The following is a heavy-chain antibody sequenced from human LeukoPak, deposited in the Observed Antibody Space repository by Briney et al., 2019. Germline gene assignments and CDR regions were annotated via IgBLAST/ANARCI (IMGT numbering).Heavy chain of an antibody. CDR3: ARRGFIAVAGTNYYYGMDV. CDR2: ISSSGSTI. J-gene: IGHJ6*02. CDR1: GFTFSSYE. D-gene: IGHD6-19*01. V-gene: IGHV3-48*03. Sequence: GGSLRLSCAASGFTFSSYEMNWVRQAPGKGLEWVSYISSSGSTIYYADSVKGRFTISRENAKNSLYLQMNSVRAEDTAVYYCARRGFIAVAGTNYYYGMDVWGQGTTVTVSS.